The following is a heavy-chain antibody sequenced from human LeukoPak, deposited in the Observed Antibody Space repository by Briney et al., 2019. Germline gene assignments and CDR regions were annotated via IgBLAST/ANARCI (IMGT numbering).Heavy chain of an antibody. D-gene: IGHD6-25*01. Sequence: SETLSLTCAVYGGSFSGYYWSWIRQPPGKGLEWIGSIYYSGNTDYNPSLKSRVTISVETSKNQFSLKLSSVTAADTAVYYCARDSGPGDAFDIWGQGTMVTVSS. CDR1: GGSFSGYY. J-gene: IGHJ3*02. V-gene: IGHV4-34*01. CDR2: IYYSGNT. CDR3: ARDSGPGDAFDI.